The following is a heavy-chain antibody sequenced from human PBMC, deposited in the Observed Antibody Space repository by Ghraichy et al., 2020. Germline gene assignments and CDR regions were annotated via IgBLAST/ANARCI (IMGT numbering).Heavy chain of an antibody. J-gene: IGHJ6*02. V-gene: IGHV3-53*01. CDR2: IYSGGST. D-gene: IGHD4-17*01. Sequence: GGSLRLSCAASGFTVSSNYMSWVRQAPGKGLEWVSVIYSGGSTYYADSVKGRFTISRDNSKNTLYLQMNSLRAEDTAVYYCARDRYGDYGPYYYYGMDVWGQGTTVTVSS. CDR3: ARDRYGDYGPYYYYGMDV. CDR1: GFTVSSNY.